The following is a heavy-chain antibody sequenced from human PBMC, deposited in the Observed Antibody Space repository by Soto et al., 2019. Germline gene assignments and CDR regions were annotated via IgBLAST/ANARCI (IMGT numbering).Heavy chain of an antibody. CDR1: GGTFSNYA. J-gene: IGHJ3*02. Sequence: QVQLVQSGAELKKPGSSVKVSCQASGGTFSNYAISWVRQAPGQGLEWMGKIIHIFGTTNYAQNFRGRVTITADESTTTAYMERSSLRSDDTALYYCARELPPAPGSFREDALYIWGQGTMITVSS. D-gene: IGHD6-13*01. CDR2: IIHIFGTT. V-gene: IGHV1-69*15. CDR3: ARELPPAPGSFREDALYI.